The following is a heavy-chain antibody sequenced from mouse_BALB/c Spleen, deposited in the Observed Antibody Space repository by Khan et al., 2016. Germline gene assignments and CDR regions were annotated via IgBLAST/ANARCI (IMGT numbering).Heavy chain of an antibody. V-gene: IGHV9-3-1*01. Sequence: QIQLVQSGPELKKPGETVKISCKASGYTFTNYGMNWVKQAPGKGLKWMGWINTYTGEPTYADDFKGRFAFSLETSASTAYLQINNLKNEDTATXFCARNRNWYFDVWGAGTTVTVSS. J-gene: IGHJ1*01. CDR2: INTYTGEP. CDR1: GYTFTNYG. CDR3: ARNRNWYFDV.